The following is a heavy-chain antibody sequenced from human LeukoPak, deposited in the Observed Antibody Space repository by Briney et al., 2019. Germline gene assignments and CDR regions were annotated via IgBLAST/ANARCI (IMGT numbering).Heavy chain of an antibody. CDR2: ISTSSRTI. CDR3: ARGLGF. V-gene: IGHV3-48*01. J-gene: IGHJ4*02. Sequence: GGSLRLSCAASGFTFSSYSMKWVRQAPGKGLEWLAYISTSSRTIYYADSVKGRFTISRDNAKNSLYLQMNTLRAEDTAVYYCARGLGFWGQGTLVTVSS. D-gene: IGHD6-25*01. CDR1: GFTFSSYS.